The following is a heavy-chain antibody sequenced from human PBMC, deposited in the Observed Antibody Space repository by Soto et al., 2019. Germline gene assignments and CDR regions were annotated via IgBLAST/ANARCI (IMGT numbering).Heavy chain of an antibody. CDR2: FDPEDGET. V-gene: IGHV1-24*01. CDR3: ATSATIFGVATFDY. J-gene: IGHJ4*02. Sequence: ASVKVSCKVSGYTLTELSMHWVRQAPGKGLEWMGGFDPEDGETIYAQKFQGRVTMTEDTSTDTAYMELSSLRSEDTAVYYCATSATIFGVATFDYWGQGTLVTVSS. D-gene: IGHD3-3*01. CDR1: GYTLTELS.